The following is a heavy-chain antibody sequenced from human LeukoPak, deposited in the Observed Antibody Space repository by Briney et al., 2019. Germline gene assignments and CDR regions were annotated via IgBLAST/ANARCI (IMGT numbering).Heavy chain of an antibody. Sequence: GGSLRLSCAASGFIFSSYDMNWVRQAPGKGLEWVAVISYDGSNKYYADSVKGRFTISRDNSKNTLYLQMNSLRAEDTAVYYCAKDRSVAGNYYYYGMDVWGKGTTVTVSS. J-gene: IGHJ6*04. CDR3: AKDRSVAGNYYYYGMDV. CDR2: ISYDGSNK. V-gene: IGHV3-30*18. D-gene: IGHD6-19*01. CDR1: GFIFSSYD.